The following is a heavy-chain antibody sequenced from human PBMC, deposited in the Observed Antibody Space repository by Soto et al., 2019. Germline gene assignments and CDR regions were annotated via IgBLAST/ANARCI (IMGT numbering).Heavy chain of an antibody. J-gene: IGHJ6*04. V-gene: IGHV1-69*02. Sequence: SVKVSCKASGGTFSSYTISWVRQTPGQGLEWMGRIIPILGIANYAQKFQGRVTITADKSTSTAYMELSSLRSEDTAVYYCARVTGDSRGWPLYYYYGMDVWVEAVTVTVCS. CDR3: ARVTGDSRGWPLYYYYGMDV. CDR2: IIPILGIA. CDR1: GGTFSSYT. D-gene: IGHD6-19*01.